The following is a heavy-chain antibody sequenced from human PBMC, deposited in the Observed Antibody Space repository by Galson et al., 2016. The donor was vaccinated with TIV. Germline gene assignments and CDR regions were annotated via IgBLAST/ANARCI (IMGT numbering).Heavy chain of an antibody. J-gene: IGHJ4*02. CDR1: GFTFDDYD. Sequence: SLRLSCAASGFTFDDYDFSWVRQAPGKGLEWVSSINWNGASTGYADSVKGRFTISRDNAKNSLYLQMNDLRVEDTAFYHCAGEVTCGGACYYFDFWGQGSLVTVSS. CDR2: INWNGAST. CDR3: AGEVTCGGACYYFDF. V-gene: IGHV3-20*01. D-gene: IGHD2-21*02.